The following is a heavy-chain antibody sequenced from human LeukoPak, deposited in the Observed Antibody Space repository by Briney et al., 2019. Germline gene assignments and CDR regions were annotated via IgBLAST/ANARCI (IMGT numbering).Heavy chain of an antibody. V-gene: IGHV4-59*05. D-gene: IGHD3-16*02. J-gene: IGHJ4*02. Sequence: SETLSLTCTVSGGSISSYYWSWIRQPPGKGLEWIGSIYYSGSTYYNPSLKSRVTISVDTSKNQFSLKLSSVTAADTAVYYCARLTSFMITFGGVIDYWGQGTLVTVSS. CDR2: IYYSGST. CDR3: ARLTSFMITFGGVIDY. CDR1: GGSISSYY.